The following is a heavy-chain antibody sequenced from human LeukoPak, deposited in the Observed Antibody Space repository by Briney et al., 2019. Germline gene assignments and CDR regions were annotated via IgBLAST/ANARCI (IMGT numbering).Heavy chain of an antibody. CDR3: ARYSWESWGIKYAFDM. D-gene: IGHD3-16*01. CDR1: GGSVRSGSYC. Sequence: SETLSLTCTVPGGSVRSGSYCWSWIRQPPGKGLEWIAYMYHSAITNYNPSLKSRVTISVDVYKYLISLTLSSVTAADTAVYYRARYSWESWGIKYAFDMWGQGTIVTVSS. V-gene: IGHV4-61*01. CDR2: MYHSAIT. J-gene: IGHJ3*02.